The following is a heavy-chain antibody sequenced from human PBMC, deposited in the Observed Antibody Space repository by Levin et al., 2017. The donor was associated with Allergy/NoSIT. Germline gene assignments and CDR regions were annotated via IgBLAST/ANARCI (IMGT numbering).Heavy chain of an antibody. J-gene: IGHJ2*01. CDR2: IYYSGTT. V-gene: IGHV4-39*02. D-gene: IGHD2-8*01. CDR1: GGSMSSSSYF. Sequence: SETLSLTCTVSGGSMSSSSYFWAWVRQPPGKGLEWIGMIYYSGTTYYNPSLKSRVTLSVDTSKNHFSLQLTSVTASDTAMYFCARLRRTNYWYFDLWGRGTLVTVSS. CDR3: ARLRRTNYWYFDL.